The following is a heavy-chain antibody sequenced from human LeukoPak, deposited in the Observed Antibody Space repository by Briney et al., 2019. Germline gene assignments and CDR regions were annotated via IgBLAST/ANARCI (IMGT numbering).Heavy chain of an antibody. CDR1: RFTFDGFL. CDR3: ARARGLIGGAFDI. Sequence: AGYLRPSGAAYRFTFDGFLIRWDRHAQGEGREWVSLISWDGDITYYADCVKGRSTISRDNSKNSLYLQMNSLRTEDTALYYCARARGLIGGAFDIWGQGTMVTVSS. CDR2: ISWDGDIT. V-gene: IGHV3-43*01. J-gene: IGHJ3*02. D-gene: IGHD3-22*01.